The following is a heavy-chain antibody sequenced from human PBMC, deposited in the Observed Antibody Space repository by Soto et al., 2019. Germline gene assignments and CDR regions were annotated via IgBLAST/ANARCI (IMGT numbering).Heavy chain of an antibody. Sequence: QVQMVESGGGVVQTGRSLGLSCAASGFTFSNFGMHWVRQAPGKGLEWVAVIWHDGKNKDYADSAKGRFTISRDNPKNTLYLEMDSLRAEDTAVYYYVRDPGRDGPMDYWGQGTLVTVSS. CDR3: VRDPGRDGPMDY. V-gene: IGHV3-33*01. CDR2: IWHDGKNK. CDR1: GFTFSNFG. J-gene: IGHJ4*02.